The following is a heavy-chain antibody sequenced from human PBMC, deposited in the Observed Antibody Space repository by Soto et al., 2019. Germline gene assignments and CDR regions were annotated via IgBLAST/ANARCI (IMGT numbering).Heavy chain of an antibody. CDR1: GYTFTSYG. J-gene: IGHJ6*02. CDR3: ASSYYYGSGSYSTYYYYYGMDV. CDR2: ISAYNGNT. Sequence: ASVKVSCKASGYTFTSYGISWVRQAPGQGLEWMGWISAYNGNTNYAQKLQGRVTMTTDTSTSTAYMELRSLRSDDTAVYYCASSYYYGSGSYSTYYYYYGMDVWGQGTTVTAP. D-gene: IGHD3-10*01. V-gene: IGHV1-18*04.